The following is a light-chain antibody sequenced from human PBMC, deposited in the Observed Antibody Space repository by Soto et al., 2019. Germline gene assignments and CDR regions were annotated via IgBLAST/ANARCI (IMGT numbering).Light chain of an antibody. CDR2: SAS. Sequence: ETVMTQSPATLSAXPGESATLSCRASQSVNSDLAWYQQIPGQAPRLLIYSASTGATGGPARLSGSGSGTEFTLTISSLQSEDFAIYYCQQYNNWPLTFGGGTKVDIK. J-gene: IGKJ4*01. CDR1: QSVNSD. CDR3: QQYNNWPLT. V-gene: IGKV3-15*01.